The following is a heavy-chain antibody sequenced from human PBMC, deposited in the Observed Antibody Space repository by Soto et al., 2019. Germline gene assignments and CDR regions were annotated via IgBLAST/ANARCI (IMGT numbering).Heavy chain of an antibody. CDR3: ARVAARTRIFFDF. Sequence: QVQLPDSGPGLVKPSETLSLTCTVSGGSISSYYWSWIRQPPGKGLEWIGYIYYSGSTNYNPSLKSRVTISVDTSKNQFSLKLSSVTAADTAVYYGARVAARTRIFFDFWGQGTLVTVSS. J-gene: IGHJ4*02. CDR1: GGSISSYY. V-gene: IGHV4-59*01. D-gene: IGHD6-6*01. CDR2: IYYSGST.